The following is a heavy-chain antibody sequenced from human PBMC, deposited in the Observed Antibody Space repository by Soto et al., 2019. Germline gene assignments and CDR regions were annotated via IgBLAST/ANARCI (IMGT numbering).Heavy chain of an antibody. CDR3: AHIPNYYQYDWFDP. CDR1: GFSLTTRGVG. V-gene: IGHV2-5*02. D-gene: IGHD3-16*01. CDR2: IYWDDDK. J-gene: IGHJ5*02. Sequence: QITLKESGPTLVKPTQTLTLTCTFSGFSLTTRGVGVGWIRQPPGKALECLALIYWDDDKRYSPSLQSRLSLHKHTHXNQVVLTMTNVDPVDTATYYCAHIPNYYQYDWFDPWGQGTLVSVSS.